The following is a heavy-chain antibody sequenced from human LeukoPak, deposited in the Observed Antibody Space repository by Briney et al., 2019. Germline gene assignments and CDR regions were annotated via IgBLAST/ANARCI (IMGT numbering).Heavy chain of an antibody. CDR1: GYSFTSYW. D-gene: IGHD5-12*01. V-gene: IGHV5-51*01. J-gene: IGHJ4*02. CDR2: IYPGDSDT. Sequence: GESLKISCKGSGYSFTSYWIGWVRQMPGKGLEWMGIIYPGDSDTRDTPPFQDQVTISADKSISTAYLQWSSLKASDTAMYYCARRWATPDYWGQGTLVTVSS. CDR3: ARRWATPDY.